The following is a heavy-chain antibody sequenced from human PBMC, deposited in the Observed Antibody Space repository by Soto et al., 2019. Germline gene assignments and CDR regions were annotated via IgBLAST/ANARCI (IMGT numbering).Heavy chain of an antibody. D-gene: IGHD4-4*01. CDR3: ATSEGRDRYSFDY. CDR1: GVTFNRQD. Sequence: SVKVSCKASGVTFNRQDMRWVRQAPGQGLEWMGGIIPMFGTPHYAEKFQDRVTITADESTGTAYLELSSLTSEDTAVYYCATSEGRDRYSFDYWGPGTLVTVSS. J-gene: IGHJ4*02. CDR2: IIPMFGTP. V-gene: IGHV1-69*13.